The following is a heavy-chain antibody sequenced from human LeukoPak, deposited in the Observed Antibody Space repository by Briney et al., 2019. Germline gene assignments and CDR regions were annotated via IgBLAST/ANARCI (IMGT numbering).Heavy chain of an antibody. CDR3: ARAHSGYSSSSL. D-gene: IGHD6-6*01. CDR2: IYYSGST. CDR1: GGSFSSYY. J-gene: IGHJ4*02. Sequence: SETLSLTCAVYGGSFSSYYWSWIRQPPGKGLEWIGYIYYSGSTNYNPSLESRVTMSVDTSKSQFSLKLTSVTAADTAVYYCARAHSGYSSSSLWGQGTLVTVSS. V-gene: IGHV4-59*08.